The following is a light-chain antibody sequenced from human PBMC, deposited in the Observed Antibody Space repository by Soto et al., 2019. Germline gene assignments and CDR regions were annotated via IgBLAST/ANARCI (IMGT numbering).Light chain of an antibody. J-gene: IGKJ4*01. CDR2: GAS. CDR1: QGINIW. Sequence: DIQMTQSPSSLSASVGDRVTITCRASQGINIWLAWYQQKPGKAPKSLVYGASNLHSGVPSRFSASGSGTDFTFTICSLQPEDFATYYCQQYNSYPLTFGGGTKVEI. V-gene: IGKV1D-16*01. CDR3: QQYNSYPLT.